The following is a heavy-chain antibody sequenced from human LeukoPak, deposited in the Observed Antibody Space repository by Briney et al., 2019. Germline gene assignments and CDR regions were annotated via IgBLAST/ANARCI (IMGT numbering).Heavy chain of an antibody. CDR3: ARDLQGSYYYDSSGPYYFDY. V-gene: IGHV3-21*01. D-gene: IGHD3-22*01. CDR1: GFTFSSYS. J-gene: IGHJ4*02. Sequence: GGSLRLSCAASGFTFSSYSINWVRQAPGKGLEWVSSISGTSSYIYYADSVKGRFTISRDNAKNSLYLQMNSLRAEDTAVYYCARDLQGSYYYDSSGPYYFDYWGQGTLVTVSS. CDR2: ISGTSSYI.